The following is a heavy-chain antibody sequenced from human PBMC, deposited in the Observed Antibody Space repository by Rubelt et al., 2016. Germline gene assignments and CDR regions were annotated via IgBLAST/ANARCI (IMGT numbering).Heavy chain of an antibody. CDR1: GYTLTELS. Sequence: QVQLVQSGAEVKKPGASVKVSCKVSGYTLTELSMHWVRQAPGKGLEWMGGFDPEDGETIYEQKCQGRGTMTEDTSTDTAYMELSSLRSEDTAVYYCATTRYYYYYMDVWGKGTTVTVSS. V-gene: IGHV1-24*01. CDR2: FDPEDGET. CDR3: ATTRYYYYYMDV. J-gene: IGHJ6*03.